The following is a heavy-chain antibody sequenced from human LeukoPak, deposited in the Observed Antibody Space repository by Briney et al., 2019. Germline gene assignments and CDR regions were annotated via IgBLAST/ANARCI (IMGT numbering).Heavy chain of an antibody. Sequence: PSETLSLTCTVSGVSISSSNSYWGWIRQPPGRGLEWIGSIKSKTDGGTTDYAAPVKGRFTISRDDSKNTLYLQMNSLKTEDTAVYYCTTDQTPILSCSGGSCYIDYWGQGTLVTVSS. CDR2: IKSKTDGGTT. CDR3: TTDQTPILSCSGGSCYIDY. V-gene: IGHV3-15*01. J-gene: IGHJ4*02. D-gene: IGHD2-15*01. CDR1: GVSISSSNSY.